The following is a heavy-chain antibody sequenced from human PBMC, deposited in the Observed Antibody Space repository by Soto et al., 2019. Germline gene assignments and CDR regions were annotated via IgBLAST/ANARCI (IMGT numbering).Heavy chain of an antibody. J-gene: IGHJ6*03. CDR3: ARGSGKEGVGDYYYYYYMDV. CDR2: INWNGGST. V-gene: IGHV3-20*01. Sequence: GGSLRLSCAASGFTFDDYGMSWVRQAPGKGLEWVSGINWNGGSTGYADSVKGRFTISRDNAKNSLYLQMNSLRAEDTALYHCARGSGKEGVGDYYYYYYMDVWGKGTTVTVSS. D-gene: IGHD3-3*01. CDR1: GFTFDDYG.